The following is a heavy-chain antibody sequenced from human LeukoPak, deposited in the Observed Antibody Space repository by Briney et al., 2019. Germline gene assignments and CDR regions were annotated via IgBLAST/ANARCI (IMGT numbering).Heavy chain of an antibody. D-gene: IGHD2-21*02. CDR2: ISGSGGST. V-gene: IGHV3-23*01. J-gene: IGHJ4*02. CDR3: AATYVVVTATTDY. CDR1: GFTFSNAW. Sequence: GGSLRLSCAASGFTFSNAWMSWVRQAPGKGLEWVSAISGSGGSTYYADSVKGRFTISRDNSKNTLYLQMNSLRAEDTAVYYCAATYVVVTATTDYWGQGTLVTVSS.